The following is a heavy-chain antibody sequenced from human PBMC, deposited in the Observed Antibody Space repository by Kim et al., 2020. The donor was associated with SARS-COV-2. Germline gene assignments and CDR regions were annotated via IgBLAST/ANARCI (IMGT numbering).Heavy chain of an antibody. Sequence: GGSLRLSCAASGFTFDDYAMHWVRQAPGKGLEWVSGISWNSGSIGYADSVKGRFTISRDNAKNSLYLQMNSLRAEDTALYYCAKVKETGTTNYFDYWGQGTLVTVSS. CDR2: ISWNSGSI. J-gene: IGHJ4*02. V-gene: IGHV3-9*01. D-gene: IGHD1-7*01. CDR3: AKVKETGTTNYFDY. CDR1: GFTFDDYA.